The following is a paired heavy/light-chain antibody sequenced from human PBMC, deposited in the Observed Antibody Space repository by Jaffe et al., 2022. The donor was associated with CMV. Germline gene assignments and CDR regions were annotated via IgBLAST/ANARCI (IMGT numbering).Heavy chain of an antibody. D-gene: IGHD4-17*01. CDR2: ISSNGGST. J-gene: IGHJ2*01. Sequence: EVQLVESGGGLVQPGGSLRLSCSASGFTFSSYAMHWVRQAPGKGLEYVSAISSNGGSTYYADSVKGRFTISRDNSKNTLYLQMSSLRAEDTAVYYCVKDTDDYGGKGYFDLWGRGTLVTVSS. CDR1: GFTFSSYA. CDR3: VKDTDDYGGKGYFDL. V-gene: IGHV3-64D*06.
Light chain of an antibody. CDR3: AAWDDSLNGLNWV. CDR1: SSNIGSNT. CDR2: SNN. Sequence: QSVLTQPPSASGTPGQRVTISCSGSSSNIGSNTVNWYQQLPGTAPKLLIYSNNQRPSGVPDRFSGSKSGTSASLAISGLQSEDEADYYCAAWDDSLNGLNWVFGGGTKLTVL. V-gene: IGLV1-44*01. J-gene: IGLJ3*02.